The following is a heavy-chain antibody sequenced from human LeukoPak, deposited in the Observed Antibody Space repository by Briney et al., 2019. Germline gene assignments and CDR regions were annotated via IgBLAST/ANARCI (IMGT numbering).Heavy chain of an antibody. V-gene: IGHV3-74*01. J-gene: IGHJ3*02. D-gene: IGHD3-22*01. CDR3: SRDSSGYYDAFDM. Sequence: GGSLRLSCAASGFTLSSYWMHWVRQAPGKGLVWVARINTHGTSTGYADSVKGRFTISRDNAENTLYLQMNSLRAEDTSVNYCSRDSSGYYDAFDMWGQGTMVTVSS. CDR1: GFTLSSYW. CDR2: INTHGTST.